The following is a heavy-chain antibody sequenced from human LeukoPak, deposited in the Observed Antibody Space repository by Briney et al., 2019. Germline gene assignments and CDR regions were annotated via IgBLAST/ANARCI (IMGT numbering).Heavy chain of an antibody. CDR3: ARRRIYYYGSGSGGGTSYYYYYMDV. D-gene: IGHD3-10*01. CDR2: IYYSGST. Sequence: SETLSLTCTVSGGSISSYYWSWIRQPPGKGLEWIGYIYYSGSTNYNPSLKSRDTISVDTSKNQFSLKLSSVTAADTAVYYCARRRIYYYGSGSGGGTSYYYYYMDVWGKGTTVTVSS. CDR1: GGSISSYY. V-gene: IGHV4-59*08. J-gene: IGHJ6*03.